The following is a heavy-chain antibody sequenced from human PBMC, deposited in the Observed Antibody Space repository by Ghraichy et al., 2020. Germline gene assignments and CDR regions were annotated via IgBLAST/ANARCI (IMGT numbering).Heavy chain of an antibody. D-gene: IGHD6-19*01. CDR1: GFTFSSYW. J-gene: IGHJ6*02. CDR3: ARGHSSGWS. V-gene: IGHV3-74*01. Sequence: GGSLRLSCAASGFTFSSYWMHWVRQAPGKGLVWVSRINSDGSNTNYADSVDSVKGRFTISRDNAKNMLYLQMNSLRAEDTAVYFCARGHSSGWSWGQGTTVIVSS. CDR2: INSDGSNT.